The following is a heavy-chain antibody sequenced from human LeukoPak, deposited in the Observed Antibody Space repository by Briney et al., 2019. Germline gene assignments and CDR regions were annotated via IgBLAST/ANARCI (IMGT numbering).Heavy chain of an antibody. CDR1: GGTFSSYA. CDR3: ARDRRSNSYGYGAYHDY. D-gene: IGHD5-18*01. CDR2: IIPILGIA. Sequence: ASVKVSCKASGGTFSSYAISWVRQAPGQGLEWMGRIIPILGIANYAQKFQGRVTITADKSTSTAYMELSSLRSKDTAVYYCARDRRSNSYGYGAYHDYWGQGTLVTVSS. J-gene: IGHJ4*02. V-gene: IGHV1-69*04.